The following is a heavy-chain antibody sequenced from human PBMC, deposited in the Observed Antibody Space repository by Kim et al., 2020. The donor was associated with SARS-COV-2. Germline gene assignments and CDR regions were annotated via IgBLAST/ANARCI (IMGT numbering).Heavy chain of an antibody. CDR2: ISVTDAI. D-gene: IGHD7-27*01. J-gene: IGHJ4*02. V-gene: IGHV3-48*02. CDR1: GFTFTTYN. CDR3: ARDWNWGIDV. Sequence: GWSLRLSCAASGFTFTTYNMNWVHQAPGKGLEWISYISVTDAIYYADSVKGRFTISRDYAKNSLDLQMNSLRDEDTAVYYCARDWNWGIDVWGQGTLVTVSS.